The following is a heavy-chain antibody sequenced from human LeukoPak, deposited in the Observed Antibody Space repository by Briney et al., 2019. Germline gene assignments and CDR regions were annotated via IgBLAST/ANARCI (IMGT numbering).Heavy chain of an antibody. V-gene: IGHV3-7*01. CDR3: ARATASNWFDP. J-gene: IGHJ5*02. CDR1: GFTFSSYW. CDR2: IKEDGSEN. D-gene: IGHD5-18*01. Sequence: GGSLRLSCTGSGFTFSSYWMSWVRQAPGKGLEWVANIKEDGSENYYVDSVKGRFTISRDNAKNSLYLQMNSLRAEDTAIYYCARATASNWFDPWGQGTLVTVSS.